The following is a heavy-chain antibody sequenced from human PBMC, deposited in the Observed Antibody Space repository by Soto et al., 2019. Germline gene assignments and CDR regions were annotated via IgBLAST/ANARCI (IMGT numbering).Heavy chain of an antibody. Sequence: PSETTSLTFAVSDGSISSCGYSWSWIRQPPGKGLEWIGYIYHSGSTYYNPSLKSRVTISVDRSKNQFSLKLSSVTAADTAVYYCARVHSPWGQGTLVTVSS. J-gene: IGHJ5*02. CDR2: IYHSGST. V-gene: IGHV4-30-2*01. CDR3: ARVHSP. CDR1: DGSISSCGYS.